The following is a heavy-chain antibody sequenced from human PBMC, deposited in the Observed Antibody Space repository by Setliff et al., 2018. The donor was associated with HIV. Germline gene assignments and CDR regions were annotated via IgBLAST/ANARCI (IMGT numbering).Heavy chain of an antibody. V-gene: IGHV3-15*07. J-gene: IGHJ4*02. D-gene: IGHD4-17*01. CDR1: GFTFSNAW. Sequence: GGSLRLSCAASGFTFSNAWMNWVRQAPGKGLEWVARLRSKIDGGTTEYAAPVKGRFTISRDNAKNSLYLQLNSLRPEDTAVYYCARDKDEDYGSTSFDYWGQGILVTVSS. CDR2: LRSKIDGGTT. CDR3: ARDKDEDYGSTSFDY.